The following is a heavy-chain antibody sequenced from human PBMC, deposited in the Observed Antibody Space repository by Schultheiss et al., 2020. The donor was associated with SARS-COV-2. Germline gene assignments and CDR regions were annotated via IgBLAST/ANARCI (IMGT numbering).Heavy chain of an antibody. CDR1: GFTVSSNY. V-gene: IGHV3-11*05. CDR2: ISSSSSYT. Sequence: GGSLRLSCAASGFTVSSNYMSWVRQAPGKWLEWVSYISSSSSYTNYADSVKGRFTISRDNSKNTLYLQMNSLRAEDTAVYYCAKDRGIVVVVAASDYWGQGTLVTVSS. CDR3: AKDRGIVVVVAASDY. D-gene: IGHD2-15*01. J-gene: IGHJ4*02.